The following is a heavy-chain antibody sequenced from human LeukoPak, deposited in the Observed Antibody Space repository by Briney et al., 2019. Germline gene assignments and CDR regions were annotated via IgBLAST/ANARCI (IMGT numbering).Heavy chain of an antibody. Sequence: ASVKVSCKVSGYTLTELSMHWVRQAPGKGLEWMGGLDPEDGETIYAQKFQGRVTITADKSTSTAYMELSSLRSEDTAVYYCAREDCSGGSCYTFDYWGQGTLVTVSS. CDR2: LDPEDGET. CDR3: AREDCSGGSCYTFDY. J-gene: IGHJ4*02. D-gene: IGHD2-15*01. V-gene: IGHV1-24*01. CDR1: GYTLTELS.